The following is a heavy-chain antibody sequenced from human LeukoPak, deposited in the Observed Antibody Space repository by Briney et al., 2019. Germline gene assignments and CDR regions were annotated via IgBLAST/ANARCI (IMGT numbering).Heavy chain of an antibody. CDR3: TTGKIYCSTTSCSDDY. CDR1: GDTLTALS. D-gene: IGHD2-2*01. Sequence: ASVKVSCMVSGDTLTALSMHWVRQAPGKGLEWMGGFHPEDGETIYAQKFQGRVTMTEDTSTDTAYMELSSMRSDDTAVYYCTTGKIYCSTTSCSDDYWGQGTLVTVSS. V-gene: IGHV1-24*01. CDR2: FHPEDGET. J-gene: IGHJ4*02.